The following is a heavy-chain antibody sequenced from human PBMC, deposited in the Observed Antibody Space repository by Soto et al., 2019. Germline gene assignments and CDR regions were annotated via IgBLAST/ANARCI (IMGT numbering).Heavy chain of an antibody. V-gene: IGHV3-23*01. D-gene: IGHD6-6*01. J-gene: IGHJ4*02. CDR1: GFTFSSYA. CDR3: AKKKEYSSPYYFDS. CDR2: ISGSGGST. Sequence: EVQLLESGGGLVQPGGSLRLSCAASGFTFSSYAMSWVRQAPGKGLEWVSAISGSGGSTYYADPEKGRFTISRHTSKRTLYLQMTSLRAEDTAVYYCAKKKEYSSPYYFDSWGQGTLVTVSS.